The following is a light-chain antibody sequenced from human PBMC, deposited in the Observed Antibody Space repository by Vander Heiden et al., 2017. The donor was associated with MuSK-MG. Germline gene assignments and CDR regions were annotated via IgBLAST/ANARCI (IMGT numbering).Light chain of an antibody. CDR1: QSVSSY. CDR3: QQRINGHPVLT. CDR2: DAS. V-gene: IGKV3-11*01. J-gene: IGKJ4*01. Sequence: EIVLTQSPATLSLSPGERATLSCRASQSVSSYLAWYQQKPGQAPRLLIYDASNRATGIKARFSGSGYGTDFTLTINSREPEDFAVYYCQQRINGHPVLTFGGGTKVEIK.